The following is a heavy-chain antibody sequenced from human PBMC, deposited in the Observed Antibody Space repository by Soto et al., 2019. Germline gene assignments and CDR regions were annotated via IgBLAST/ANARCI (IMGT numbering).Heavy chain of an antibody. CDR3: ARRYLGSSWSAFDY. Sequence: EVQLVESGGGLVQPGGSLRLSCVASGFTFSSYWLSWVRQAPGKGLEWVANIKQDGSEKYYVDSVKGRFTISRDNAKNSLYLQMNSLRAEDTAVYYSARRYLGSSWSAFDYWGQGTLVTVSS. CDR1: GFTFSSYW. J-gene: IGHJ4*02. D-gene: IGHD6-13*01. V-gene: IGHV3-7*05. CDR2: IKQDGSEK.